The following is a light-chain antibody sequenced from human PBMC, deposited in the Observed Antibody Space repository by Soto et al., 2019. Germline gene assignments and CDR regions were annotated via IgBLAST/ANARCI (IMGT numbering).Light chain of an antibody. CDR2: AAS. J-gene: IGKJ4*01. Sequence: EIVMTQSPATLSVSPGERATLSCRASQSVSTNLAWYQQKPGQAPRLLIYAASVRATGIPARFSGSGSGTEFTLTISSLQSEDFAVYYCQQYDERPPNRSFGGGTKVGIK. CDR1: QSVSTN. CDR3: QQYDERPPNRS. V-gene: IGKV3-15*01.